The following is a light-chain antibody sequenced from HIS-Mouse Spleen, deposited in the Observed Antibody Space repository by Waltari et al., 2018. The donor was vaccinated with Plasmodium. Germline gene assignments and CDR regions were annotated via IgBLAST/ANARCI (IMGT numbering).Light chain of an antibody. CDR1: QSVSSN. V-gene: IGKV3-15*01. CDR2: GAS. J-gene: IGKJ3*01. CDR3: QQYNNWSFT. Sequence: EIVMTQSPATLSVSPGESATLSCRASQSVSSNLAWYPQKPGQAPRPVIYGASTRTTGIPARFSGSGSGTEFTLTISSLQSEDFAVYYCQQYNNWSFTFGPGTKVDIK.